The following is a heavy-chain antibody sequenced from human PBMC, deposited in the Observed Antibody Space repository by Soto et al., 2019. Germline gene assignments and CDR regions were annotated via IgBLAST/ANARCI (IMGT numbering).Heavy chain of an antibody. J-gene: IGHJ5*02. V-gene: IGHV5-10-1*01. D-gene: IGHD5-18*01. CDR3: ARHNRYSYGYNWFDP. CDR2: IDPSDSYT. CDR1: GYSFTSYW. Sequence: GESLKISCKGSGYSFTSYWISWVRQMPGKGLEWMGRIDPSDSYTNYSPSFQGHVTISADKSISTAYLQWSSLKASDTAMYYCARHNRYSYGYNWFDPWGQGTLVTSPQ.